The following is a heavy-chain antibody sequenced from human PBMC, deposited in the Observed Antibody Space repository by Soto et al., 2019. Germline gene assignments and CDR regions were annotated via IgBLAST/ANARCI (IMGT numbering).Heavy chain of an antibody. J-gene: IGHJ6*03. Sequence: SETLSLTCTVSGGSISSSSYYWGWIRQPPGKGLEWIGSIYYSGSTYYNPSLKSRVTISVDTSKNQFSLKLRSVTAADTAVYYCARSRSPDYDFWSGYYSGYYYYYMDVWGKGTTVTVSS. CDR3: ARSRSPDYDFWSGYYSGYYYYYMDV. V-gene: IGHV4-39*01. CDR1: GGSISSSSYY. D-gene: IGHD3-3*01. CDR2: IYYSGST.